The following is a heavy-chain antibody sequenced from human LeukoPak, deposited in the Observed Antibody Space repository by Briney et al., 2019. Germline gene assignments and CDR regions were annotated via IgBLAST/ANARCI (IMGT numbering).Heavy chain of an antibody. V-gene: IGHV1-2*02. CDR3: ARALRYSGSTGGY. D-gene: IGHD1-26*01. CDR2: INPNSGGT. Sequence: GASVKVSCKASGYTFTGYYMHWVRQAPGQGLEWMGWINPNSGGTNYAQKFQGRVTMTRDTSISTAYMELRSLRSDDTAVYYCARALRYSGSTGGYWGQGTLVTVSS. J-gene: IGHJ4*02. CDR1: GYTFTGYY.